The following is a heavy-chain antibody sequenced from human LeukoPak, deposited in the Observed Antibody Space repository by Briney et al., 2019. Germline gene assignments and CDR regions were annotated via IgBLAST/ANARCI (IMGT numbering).Heavy chain of an antibody. CDR2: ITGSSTSI. Sequence: GGSLRLSCATSGFSFSSHDMNWVRQAPGKGLEWVSSITGSSTSIEYADSVKGRFAISRDNSKNSLFLQMNSLRAEDTATYYCARLSAMLRGPEPIYYFDYWGQGTLVTVSS. D-gene: IGHD3-10*01. CDR1: GFSFSSHD. V-gene: IGHV3-21*01. CDR3: ARLSAMLRGPEPIYYFDY. J-gene: IGHJ4*01.